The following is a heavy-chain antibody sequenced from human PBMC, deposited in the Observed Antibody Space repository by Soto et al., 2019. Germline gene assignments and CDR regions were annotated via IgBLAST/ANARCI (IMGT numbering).Heavy chain of an antibody. J-gene: IGHJ2*01. Sequence: QLQESGPGLVMPSQTLSLTCTVSGASINNNDYYWSWIRQTPGKGLEWIGYVYYSGSTDYSPSLKSRLSMSIDKSQNQFTLTLNSVTAADTATYYCARMSYFYDKWYFDLWGRGTMVTVSS. D-gene: IGHD3-22*01. CDR1: GASINNNDYY. CDR3: ARMSYFYDKWYFDL. V-gene: IGHV4-30-4*01. CDR2: VYYSGST.